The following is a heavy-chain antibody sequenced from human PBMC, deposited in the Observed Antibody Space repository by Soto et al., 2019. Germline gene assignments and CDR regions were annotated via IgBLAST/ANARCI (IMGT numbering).Heavy chain of an antibody. V-gene: IGHV1-69*06. Sequence: QVQLVQSGAEVKKPGSSVKVSCKASGGTFSSYAISWVRQAPGQGLEWMGGIIPIFGTANYAQKFQGRVTITAYKATGTASRELSSLRSEDTVVYYCARSDEARPAYFDYWGQGTLFAVAS. CDR1: GGTFSSYA. CDR3: ARSDEARPAYFDY. D-gene: IGHD2-21*02. CDR2: IIPIFGTA. J-gene: IGHJ4*02.